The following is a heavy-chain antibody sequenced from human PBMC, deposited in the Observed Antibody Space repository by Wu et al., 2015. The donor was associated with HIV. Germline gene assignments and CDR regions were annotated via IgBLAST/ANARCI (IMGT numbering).Heavy chain of an antibody. V-gene: IGHV1-69*12. J-gene: IGHJ2*01. CDR2: IIPIFGTA. Sequence: QVQLVQSGAEVKKPGSSVKVSCKASGGTFSSYAISWVRQAPGQGLEWMGGIIPIFGTANYAQKFQGRVTITADESTSTAYMELSSLRSEDTAVYYCARAEWFGEFAHWYFDLVGARGHPGHCLL. D-gene: IGHD3-10*01. CDR3: ARAEWFGEFAHWYFDL. CDR1: GGTFSSYA.